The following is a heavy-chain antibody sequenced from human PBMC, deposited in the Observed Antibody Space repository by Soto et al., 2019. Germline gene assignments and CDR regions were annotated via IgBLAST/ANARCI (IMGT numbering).Heavy chain of an antibody. CDR2: IYYSGST. Sequence: PSDTLSLTCAVSGGSISSYYWSWIRQPPGKGLEWIGYIYYSGSTNYNPSLKSRVTISVDTSKNQFSLKLSSVTAADTAVYYCARHASLNYYAECYFDYWGQGTLVTVSS. J-gene: IGHJ4*02. CDR1: GGSISSYY. D-gene: IGHD3-10*01. V-gene: IGHV4-59*08. CDR3: ARHASLNYYAECYFDY.